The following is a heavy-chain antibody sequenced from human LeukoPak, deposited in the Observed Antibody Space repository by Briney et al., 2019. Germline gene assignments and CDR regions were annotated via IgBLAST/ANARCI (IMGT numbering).Heavy chain of an antibody. CDR1: RLTLRDTL. D-gene: IGHD3-10*01. J-gene: IGHJ4*02. Sequence: GGALRLSRAASRLTLRDTLMHWVRPAPPEGLVWLSRIRSDGSDTRYAESVKVRFTISRDNAKNTLYLQLNSLRAEDTAVYYCARDWFHDFDYWGQGTLVTVSS. V-gene: IGHV3-74*01. CDR2: IRSDGSDT. CDR3: ARDWFHDFDY.